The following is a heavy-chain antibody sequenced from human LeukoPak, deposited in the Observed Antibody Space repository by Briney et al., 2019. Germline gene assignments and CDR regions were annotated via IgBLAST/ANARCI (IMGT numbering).Heavy chain of an antibody. D-gene: IGHD6-19*01. CDR2: ISYDGSNK. J-gene: IGHJ3*02. CDR1: GFTFSSYA. CDR3: AKCSENGGWYGGSFDI. Sequence: GGSLTLSCAASGFTFSSYAMHWVRQAPGKGLEWVTVISYDGSNKYYADSVKGRFTISRDNSKNTLYLQMNSLRAEDTAVYYCAKCSENGGWYGGSFDIWGQGTMVTVSS. V-gene: IGHV3-30*04.